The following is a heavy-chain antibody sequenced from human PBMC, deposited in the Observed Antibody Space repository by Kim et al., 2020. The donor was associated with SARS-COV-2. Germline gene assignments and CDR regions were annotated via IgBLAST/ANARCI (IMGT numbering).Heavy chain of an antibody. J-gene: IGHJ4*02. Sequence: LKRRVTISVDTSKNQFSLKLSSVTAADTAVYYCARADYGDYVELVYFDYWGQGTLVTVSS. CDR3: ARADYGDYVELVYFDY. V-gene: IGHV4-39*01. D-gene: IGHD4-17*01.